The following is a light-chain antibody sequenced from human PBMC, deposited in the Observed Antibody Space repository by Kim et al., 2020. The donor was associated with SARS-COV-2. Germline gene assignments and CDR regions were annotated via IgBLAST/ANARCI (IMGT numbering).Light chain of an antibody. CDR2: DAS. V-gene: IGKV3-11*01. J-gene: IGKJ3*01. Sequence: TQSPATLSLSPGDRATLSCSANQNIRSLLAWYQQKPGQPPRLLIYDASNRATGIPARFSGSGYETDFTLTISSLEPDDFAVYYCQHRYSRPPRFTFGPETKVDIK. CDR1: QNIRSL. CDR3: QHRYSRPPRFT.